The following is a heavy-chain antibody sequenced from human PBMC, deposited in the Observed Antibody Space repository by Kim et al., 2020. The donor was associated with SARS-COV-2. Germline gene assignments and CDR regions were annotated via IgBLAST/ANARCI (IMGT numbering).Heavy chain of an antibody. D-gene: IGHD3-22*01. CDR3: ASYYYDSSGYYYGAFDI. J-gene: IGHJ3*02. Sequence: GGSLRLSCAASGFTVSSNYMSWVRQAPGKGLEWVSVIYRGGSTYYADSVKGRFTISRDNSKNTLYLQMNSLRAEDTAVYYCASYYYDSSGYYYGAFDIWGQGTMVTVSS. CDR1: GFTVSSNY. CDR2: IYRGGST. V-gene: IGHV3-53*01.